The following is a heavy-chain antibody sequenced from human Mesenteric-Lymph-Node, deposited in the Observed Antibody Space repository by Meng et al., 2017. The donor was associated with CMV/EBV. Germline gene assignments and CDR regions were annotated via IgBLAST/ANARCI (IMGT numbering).Heavy chain of an antibody. D-gene: IGHD3-10*01. Sequence: GESLKISCAVSGFTFSAYWIHWVRQAPGKGLVWVSRIHSDGSGTSYADSVKGRFTISRDNAKNTLYLQMNSLRAEDTAVYYCAKDQRFGEFTDYWGQGTLVTVSS. CDR3: AKDQRFGEFTDY. CDR2: IHSDGSGT. CDR1: GFTFSAYW. J-gene: IGHJ4*02. V-gene: IGHV3-74*01.